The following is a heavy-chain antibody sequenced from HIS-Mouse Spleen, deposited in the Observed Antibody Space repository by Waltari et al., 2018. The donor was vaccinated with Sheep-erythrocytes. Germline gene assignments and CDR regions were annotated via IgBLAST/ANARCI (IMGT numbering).Heavy chain of an antibody. J-gene: IGHJ4*02. V-gene: IGHV3-74*01. Sequence: EVQLVESGGGLVQPGGSLRLSCAASGFTFSSYWMHWVRQAPGKGLVGAYRINRDGSSTSYADSVKGRFTISRDNAKNTLYLQMNSLRAEDTAVYYCARDSFVFGFNWQLAGWGQGTLVTVSS. CDR1: GFTFSSYW. CDR3: ARDSFVFGFNWQLAG. D-gene: IGHD1-20*01. CDR2: INRDGSST.